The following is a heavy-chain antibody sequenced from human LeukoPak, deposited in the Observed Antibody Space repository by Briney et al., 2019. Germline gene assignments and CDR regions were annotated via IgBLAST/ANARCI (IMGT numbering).Heavy chain of an antibody. J-gene: IGHJ6*03. Sequence: GESLQISCKGSGYSFTSYWIGWVRQMPGKGLEWMGIIYPGDSDTRYSPSFQGQVTISADKSISTAYLQWSSLKASDTAMYYCARLKLGYYYYYYMDVWGKGTTVTISS. CDR1: GYSFTSYW. CDR2: IYPGDSDT. CDR3: ARLKLGYYYYYYMDV. V-gene: IGHV5-51*01. D-gene: IGHD3-3*02.